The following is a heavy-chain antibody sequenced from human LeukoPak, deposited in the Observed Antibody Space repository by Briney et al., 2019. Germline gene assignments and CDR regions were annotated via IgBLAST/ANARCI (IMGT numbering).Heavy chain of an antibody. CDR3: AKARRTIHDAFDI. CDR2: ISWNSGSI. Sequence: PGGSLRLSCAASGFTFDDYAMHWVRQAPGEGLEWVSGISWNSGSIGYADSVKGRFTISRDNAKNSLYLQMNSLRAEDMALYYCAKARRTIHDAFDIWGQGTMVTVSS. J-gene: IGHJ3*02. CDR1: GFTFDDYA. V-gene: IGHV3-9*03. D-gene: IGHD1-7*01.